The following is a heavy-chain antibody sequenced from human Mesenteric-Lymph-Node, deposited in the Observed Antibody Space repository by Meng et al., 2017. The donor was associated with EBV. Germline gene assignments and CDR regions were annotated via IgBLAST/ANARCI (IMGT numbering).Heavy chain of an antibody. CDR2: INYSGTT. Sequence: QQESESRPRLTKPSATLYPNCSVSRDSISGSTYYWAWSRRPPGKGLEWIGTINYSGTTYYNPSLESRFSIFVDTSKNQFSLNLSFVTAADTAVYYCARHRRASSTGDWLDPWGQGTLVTVSS. CDR3: ARHRRASSTGDWLDP. D-gene: IGHD2-2*01. CDR1: RDSISGSTYY. J-gene: IGHJ5*02. V-gene: IGHV4-39*01.